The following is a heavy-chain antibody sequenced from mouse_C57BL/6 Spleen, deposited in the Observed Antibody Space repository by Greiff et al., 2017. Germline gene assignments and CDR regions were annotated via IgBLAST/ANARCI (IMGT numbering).Heavy chain of an antibody. V-gene: IGHV5-17*01. CDR1: GFTFSDYG. CDR2: ISSGSSTI. J-gene: IGHJ2*01. CDR3: ARRVYGSSYYFDY. Sequence: EVKLMESGGGLVKPGGSLKLSCAASGFTFSDYGMHWVRQAPEKGLEWVAYISSGSSTIYYADTVKGRFTISRDNAENTLFLQMTSLRSEDTAMYYCARRVYGSSYYFDYWGQGTTLTVSS. D-gene: IGHD1-1*01.